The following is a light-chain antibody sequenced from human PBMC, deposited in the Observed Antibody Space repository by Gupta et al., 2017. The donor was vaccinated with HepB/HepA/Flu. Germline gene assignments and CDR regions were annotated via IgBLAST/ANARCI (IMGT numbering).Light chain of an antibody. J-gene: IGLJ1*01. CDR2: RNN. V-gene: IGLV1-47*01. CDR1: SSNIGSNY. Sequence: QSVLTQPPSASGTPGQRVTIPRSGSSSNIGSNYVYWYQQFPGTAPKLLIYRNNQRPSGVPDRFSGSKSGTSASLAISGLRSDDEADYYCATWDDSLSGYVFGNGTNVTVL. CDR3: ATWDDSLSGYV.